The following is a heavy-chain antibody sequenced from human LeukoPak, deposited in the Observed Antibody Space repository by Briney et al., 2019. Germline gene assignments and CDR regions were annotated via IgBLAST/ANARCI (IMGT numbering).Heavy chain of an antibody. Sequence: GGSLRLSCAASGFPVTSKDMSWVRQAPGKGLEWVSIVYSGGSTYYADSVKGRFTISRDNSENTLYLQMNSLRAEDTAVYYCARDVDYYDILTGYYQHFGMDVWGQGTTVTVSS. CDR3: ARDVDYYDILTGYYQHFGMDV. J-gene: IGHJ6*02. V-gene: IGHV3-53*01. CDR2: VYSGGST. D-gene: IGHD3-9*01. CDR1: GFPVTSKD.